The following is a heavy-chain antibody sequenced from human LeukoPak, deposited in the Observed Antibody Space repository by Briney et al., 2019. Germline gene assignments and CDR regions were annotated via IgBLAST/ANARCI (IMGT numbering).Heavy chain of an antibody. D-gene: IGHD6-13*01. V-gene: IGHV3-30-3*01. CDR2: ISYDGSNK. J-gene: IGHJ5*02. Sequence: GGSLRLSCAASGFTFSSYAMHWVRQAPGKGLEWVAVISYDGSNKYYADSVKGRFTISRDNAKNSLYLQMNSLRAEDTAVYYCAREGERGAKYSSSWYAGNWFDPWGQGTLVTVSS. CDR3: AREGERGAKYSSSWYAGNWFDP. CDR1: GFTFSSYA.